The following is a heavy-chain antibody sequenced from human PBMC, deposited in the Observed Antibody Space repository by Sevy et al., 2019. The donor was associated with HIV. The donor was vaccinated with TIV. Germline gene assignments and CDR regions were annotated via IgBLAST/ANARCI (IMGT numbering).Heavy chain of an antibody. V-gene: IGHV3-21*01. J-gene: IGHJ4*02. D-gene: IGHD1-1*01. CDR2: ITSGTSYM. CDR3: ARGVGCNWFFNY. CDR1: GFTFSNYN. Sequence: GGSLRLSCAASGFTFSNYNMHWVRQAPGKGLEWISSITSGTSYMDYADSVKGRFTISTNSAKNSLYLQMNSLRVEDTAVYYCARGVGCNWFFNYRGQGALVTVSS.